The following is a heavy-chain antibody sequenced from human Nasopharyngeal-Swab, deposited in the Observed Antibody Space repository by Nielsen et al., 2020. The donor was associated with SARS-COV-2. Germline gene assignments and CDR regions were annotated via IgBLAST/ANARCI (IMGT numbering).Heavy chain of an antibody. D-gene: IGHD2-2*01. CDR3: ARDHCSSTSCYLPGHYFDY. CDR2: IIPIFGTA. Sequence: SVKVSCKASGGTFSSYAISWVRQAPGQGLEWMGGIIPIFGTANYAQKFQGRVTITADKSTSTAYMELSSLRSEDTAVYYCARDHCSSTSCYLPGHYFDYWGQGTLVTVSS. CDR1: GGTFSSYA. V-gene: IGHV1-69*06. J-gene: IGHJ4*02.